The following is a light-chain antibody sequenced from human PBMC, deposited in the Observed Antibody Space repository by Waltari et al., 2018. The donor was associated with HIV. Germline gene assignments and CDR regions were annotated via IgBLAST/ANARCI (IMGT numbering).Light chain of an antibody. Sequence: QSVLPQPPSASGTPGQRVTISCSGSGSNIGSNYVYWYQHLPGTAPKLLIYRNNQRPSGVPDRFSGSKSGTSASLAISGLRSEDEADYYCAAWDDSRRGVFGGGTKLTVL. V-gene: IGLV1-47*01. J-gene: IGLJ2*01. CDR2: RNN. CDR3: AAWDDSRRGV. CDR1: GSNIGSNY.